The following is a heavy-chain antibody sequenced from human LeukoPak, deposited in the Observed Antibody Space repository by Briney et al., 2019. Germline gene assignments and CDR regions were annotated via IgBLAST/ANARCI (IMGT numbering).Heavy chain of an antibody. V-gene: IGHV1-2*02. J-gene: IGHJ4*02. CDR1: GYSFTGYY. CDR3: ARFPLHYGSGSYSFDY. D-gene: IGHD3-10*01. CDR2: INPGSGGT. Sequence: ASVKVSCKASGYSFTGYYMHWVRQAPGQGLEWMGWINPGSGGTNYAQKFQGRVTITADESTSTAYMELSSLRSEDTAVYYCARFPLHYGSGSYSFDYWGQGTLVTVSS.